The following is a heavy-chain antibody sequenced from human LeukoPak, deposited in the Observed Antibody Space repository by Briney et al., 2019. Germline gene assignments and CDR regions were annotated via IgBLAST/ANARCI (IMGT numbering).Heavy chain of an antibody. D-gene: IGHD2-15*01. CDR1: GGSFSGYY. CDR3: ARLPSLIRGGGFDY. J-gene: IGHJ4*02. V-gene: IGHV4-34*01. CDR2: INHSGST. Sequence: SETLSLTCAVSGGSFSGYYWSWIRQPPGKGLEWIGEINHSGSTNYNPSLKSRVTISVDTSKNQFSLKLSPVTAAHTPVYYFARLPSLIRGGGFDYWGEGT.